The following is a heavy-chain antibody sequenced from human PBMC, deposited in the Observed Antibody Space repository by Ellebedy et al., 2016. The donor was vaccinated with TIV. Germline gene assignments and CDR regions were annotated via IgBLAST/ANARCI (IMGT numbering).Heavy chain of an antibody. CDR3: ARDGYCSGGSCYYYSGLDV. CDR1: GFTVSDNS. J-gene: IGHJ6*02. CDR2: THSGGRT. V-gene: IGHV3-53*01. D-gene: IGHD2-15*01. Sequence: GESLKISCAGSGFTVSDNSMTWVRQAPGKGLEWVSVTHSGGRTYYSDSVKGRFTISRDSSKSTLYLQMNSLRAEDTAVYYCARDGYCSGGSCYYYSGLDVWGQGTTVTVSS.